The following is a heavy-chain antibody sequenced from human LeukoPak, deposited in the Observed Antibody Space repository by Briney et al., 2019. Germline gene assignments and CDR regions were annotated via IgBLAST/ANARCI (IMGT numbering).Heavy chain of an antibody. J-gene: IGHJ3*01. CDR3: ARGPDPVVRGPRRAFDL. CDR2: ISYDGSRQ. Sequence: GGSLRLSCAASGFTFTYYAMHWVRQAPGKGLEMVALISYDGSRQYYTHSVKGRFIISRDDSKNTVYLQMNSLGVDDAALYYCARGPDPVVRGPRRAFDLWGQGTMVTVSS. CDR1: GFTFTYYA. V-gene: IGHV3-30-3*01. D-gene: IGHD3-10*01.